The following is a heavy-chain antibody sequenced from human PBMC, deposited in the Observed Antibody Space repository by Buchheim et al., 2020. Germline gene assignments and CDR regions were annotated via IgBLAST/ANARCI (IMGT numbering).Heavy chain of an antibody. V-gene: IGHV1-46*01. J-gene: IGHJ3*02. Sequence: QVQLVQSGAEVKKPGASVKVSCKASGYTFTSYYMHWVRQAPGQGLEWMGIINPSGGSTSYAQKFQGRVTMTRDTSTSTVYMELSSLRSEDTAVYYCARGGPYYDILTGYYAPSDAFDIWGQGT. CDR1: GYTFTSYY. D-gene: IGHD3-9*01. CDR2: INPSGGST. CDR3: ARGGPYYDILTGYYAPSDAFDI.